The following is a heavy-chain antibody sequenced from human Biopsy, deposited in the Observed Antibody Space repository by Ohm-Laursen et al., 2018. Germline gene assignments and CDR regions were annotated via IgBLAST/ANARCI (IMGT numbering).Heavy chain of an antibody. Sequence: TLSLTCAVYGESFNGYYWSWIRQTPGKGLEWIGEINQSGSTKYNPSLKRRDTLSADSSNSQFSLRLTSVTAADTAIYYCARGSGYFKLDVWGQGTTVTVSS. CDR1: GESFNGYY. V-gene: IGHV4-34*01. CDR3: ARGSGYFKLDV. D-gene: IGHD5-12*01. CDR2: INQSGST. J-gene: IGHJ6*02.